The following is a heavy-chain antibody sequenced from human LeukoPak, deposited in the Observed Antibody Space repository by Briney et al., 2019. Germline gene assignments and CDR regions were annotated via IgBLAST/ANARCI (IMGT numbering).Heavy chain of an antibody. CDR2: TIGSGDSR. Sequence: GGSLRLSCAASGFTFRNYGMSWVRQAPGKGLEWVSGTIGSGDSRFYEDPVKGRFTISRDNSRNTLYLHMNSLRVDDTAVYYCATLYNDKGDYWGQGALVAVSS. V-gene: IGHV3-23*01. CDR1: GFTFRNYG. D-gene: IGHD5-24*01. CDR3: ATLYNDKGDY. J-gene: IGHJ4*02.